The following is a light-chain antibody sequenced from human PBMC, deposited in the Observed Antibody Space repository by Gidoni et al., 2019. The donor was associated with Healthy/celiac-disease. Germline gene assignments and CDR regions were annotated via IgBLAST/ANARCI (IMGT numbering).Light chain of an antibody. CDR3: QVWDSSSDHHVV. CDR1: NIGSKS. Sequence: SYVRTQPPSVSVAPGQTARITCGGNNIGSKSVHWYQQKPGQAPVLVVYDDSARPSGIPERFSGSNSGNTATLTISRVEAGDEADYYCQVWDSSSDHHVVFGGGTKLTVL. J-gene: IGLJ2*01. V-gene: IGLV3-21*02. CDR2: DDS.